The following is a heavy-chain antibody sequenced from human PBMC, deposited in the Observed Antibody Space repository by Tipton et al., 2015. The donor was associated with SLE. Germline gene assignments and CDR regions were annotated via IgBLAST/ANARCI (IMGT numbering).Heavy chain of an antibody. CDR1: GGTFSSYA. Sequence: QLVQSGAEVKKPGSSVKVSCKASGGTFSSYAISWVRQAPGQGLEWMGWISVYNGNTNYAQKLQGRVTMTTDTSTSTAYMELRGLRSDDTAVYYCARVSAGDDYWGQGTLVTVSS. CDR3: ARVSAGDDY. V-gene: IGHV1-18*01. J-gene: IGHJ4*02. D-gene: IGHD6-13*01. CDR2: ISVYNGNT.